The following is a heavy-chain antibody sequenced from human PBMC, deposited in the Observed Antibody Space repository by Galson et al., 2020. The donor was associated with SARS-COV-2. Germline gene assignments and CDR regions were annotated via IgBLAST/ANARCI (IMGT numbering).Heavy chain of an antibody. CDR2: IYYSGST. Sequence: SETLSLTCTVSGGSISSSSYYWGWIRQPPGKGLEWIGSIYYSGSTYYNPSLKSRVTISVDTSKNQFSLKLSSVTAADTAVYYCARLWGGYDYGVYYYYGMDVWGKGTTATVTS. V-gene: IGHV4-39*01. D-gene: IGHD5-12*01. CDR1: GGSISSSSYY. J-gene: IGHJ6*04. CDR3: ARLWGGYDYGVYYYYGMDV.